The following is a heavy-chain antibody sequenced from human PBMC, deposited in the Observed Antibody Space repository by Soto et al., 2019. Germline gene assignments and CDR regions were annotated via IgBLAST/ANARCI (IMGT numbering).Heavy chain of an antibody. CDR1: GFTFSSYA. D-gene: IGHD3-10*01. J-gene: IGHJ4*02. CDR3: GEAWMIRVRGVHFDS. Sequence: EVQLLESGGGLVQPGGSLRLSCAASGFTFSSYAMSWVRQAPGKGLEWVSGISSSGGSTYYADSVKGRFAISRDNSKRSMYLQMNSLRGDCTAVSYCGEAWMIRVRGVHFDSCGQGTLVTVSS. V-gene: IGHV3-23*01. CDR2: ISSSGGST.